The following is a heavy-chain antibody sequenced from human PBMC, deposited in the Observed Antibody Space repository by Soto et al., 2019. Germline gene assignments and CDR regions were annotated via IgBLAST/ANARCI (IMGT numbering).Heavy chain of an antibody. CDR2: MYPGDSDT. Sequence: LGESLKISWKGAGYRFTNYWIGWVRPLPGKGLEWMGIMYPGDSDTIYSPPFQGQVTISVDKSTNTAYLQWSSLKASDTAMYYCARGVVVAGTTNGFDIWGQGTMVTVSS. J-gene: IGHJ3*02. CDR1: GYRFTNYW. CDR3: ARGVVVAGTTNGFDI. V-gene: IGHV5-51*01. D-gene: IGHD6-19*01.